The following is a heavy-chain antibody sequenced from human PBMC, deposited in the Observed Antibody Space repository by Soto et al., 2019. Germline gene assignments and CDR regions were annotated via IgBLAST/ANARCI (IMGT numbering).Heavy chain of an antibody. J-gene: IGHJ6*02. Sequence: QVQLVQSGAEVKKPGASVKVSCKASGYTFTGYYMHWVQQAPGQGLEWMGWINPNSGGTNYAQKFQGWVTMTRDTSISTAYMELSRLRSDDTAVYYCARSVAGRGVYYYYGMDVWGQGTTVTVSS. V-gene: IGHV1-2*04. CDR1: GYTFTGYY. CDR2: INPNSGGT. D-gene: IGHD6-19*01. CDR3: ARSVAGRGVYYYYGMDV.